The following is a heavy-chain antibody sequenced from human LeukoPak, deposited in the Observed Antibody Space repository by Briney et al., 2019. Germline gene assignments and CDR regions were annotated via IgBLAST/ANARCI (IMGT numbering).Heavy chain of an antibody. CDR2: INPNTGGT. J-gene: IGHJ6*03. CDR1: GYTFSGYY. CDR3: ARVYYYYYYMDV. Sequence: ASVKVSCKASGYTFSGYYIHWVRQAPGQGLECMGWINPNTGGTKYAQRFQGRVTMTRDTSISTAYMELSRLRSDDTAVYYCARVYYYYYYMDVWGKGTTVTVSS. V-gene: IGHV1-2*02.